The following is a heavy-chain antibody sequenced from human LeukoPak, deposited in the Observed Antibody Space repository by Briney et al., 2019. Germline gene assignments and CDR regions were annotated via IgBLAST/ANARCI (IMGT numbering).Heavy chain of an antibody. D-gene: IGHD3-9*01. CDR3: ARGVLRNFDWISY. V-gene: IGHV1-8*01. J-gene: IGHJ4*02. CDR2: MNPNSGNT. Sequence: ASVKVSCKASGYTFTSYDINWVRQATGQGVERMGWMNPNSGNTGYAQKFQGRVTMTRNTSISTAYMELSSLRSEDTAVYYCARGVLRNFDWISYWGQGTLVTVSS. CDR1: GYTFTSYD.